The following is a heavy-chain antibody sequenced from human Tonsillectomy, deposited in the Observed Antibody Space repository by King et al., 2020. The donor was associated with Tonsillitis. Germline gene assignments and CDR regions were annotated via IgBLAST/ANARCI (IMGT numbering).Heavy chain of an antibody. CDR1: GFALSDSY. V-gene: IGHV3-11*06. D-gene: IGHD6-6*01. Sequence: QLVQSGGGLVKPGGSLRLSCAASGFALSDSYMTWIRQAPGKGLEWVSYISSSDIYTSYADSVRGRFTISRDKAKNSLFLQMNSLRAEDTAVYYCARNGKYSSSSSFYMDVWGKGTTVTVSS. J-gene: IGHJ6*03. CDR3: ARNGKYSSSSSFYMDV. CDR2: ISSSDIYT.